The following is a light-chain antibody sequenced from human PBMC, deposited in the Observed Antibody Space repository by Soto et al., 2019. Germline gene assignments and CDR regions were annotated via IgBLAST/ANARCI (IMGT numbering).Light chain of an antibody. CDR1: SSDVGSYNL. V-gene: IGLV2-23*03. CDR3: CSYAGSSTFVV. CDR2: EGS. J-gene: IGLJ2*01. Sequence: QSALTQPASVSGSPGQSITISCTGTSSDVGSYNLVSWYPQHPGKAPKLMIYEGSKRPSGVSNRFSGSKSGNTASLTISGLQAEDEDDYYCCSYAGSSTFVVFGGGTKVTVL.